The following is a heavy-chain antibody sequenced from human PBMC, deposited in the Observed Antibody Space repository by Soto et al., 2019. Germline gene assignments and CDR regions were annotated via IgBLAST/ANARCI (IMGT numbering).Heavy chain of an antibody. V-gene: IGHV3-48*02. J-gene: IGHJ6*02. D-gene: IGHD2-2*03. CDR2: IDKSGTTR. Sequence: EVQLVESGGGLVQPGGSLRLSCVGSGFTFSNYGMNWVRQGPGKGLEWLSSIDKSGTTRYYADSVKGRFTITRDNAKNSLYLKMDSLKDEDMAVYHCARDGYCVSSPCSFLPDVWGQGTTVTVSS. CDR3: ARDGYCVSSPCSFLPDV. CDR1: GFTFSNYG.